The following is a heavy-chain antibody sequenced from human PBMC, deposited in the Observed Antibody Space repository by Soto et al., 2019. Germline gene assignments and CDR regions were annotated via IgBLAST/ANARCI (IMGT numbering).Heavy chain of an antibody. J-gene: IGHJ6*02. V-gene: IGHV1-58*02. CDR3: AAVGTGVAVAEASGMDV. CDR1: GFTFTSSA. Sequence: QMQLVQSGPEVKKPGTSVKVSCKASGFTFTSSAMQWVRQARGQRLEWIGWIVVGSGNTNYAQKFQERVTITRDMSTSTAYMELSSLRSEDTAVYYCAAVGTGVAVAEASGMDVWGQGTTVTVSS. D-gene: IGHD6-19*01. CDR2: IVVGSGNT.